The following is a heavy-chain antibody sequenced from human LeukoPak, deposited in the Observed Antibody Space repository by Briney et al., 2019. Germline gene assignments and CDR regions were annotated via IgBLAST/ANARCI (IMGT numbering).Heavy chain of an antibody. CDR1: GDSVSSNSAA. D-gene: IGHD3-3*01. CDR2: TYYRSKWYN. V-gene: IGHV6-1*01. Sequence: SQTLSLTCAISGDSVSSNSAAWNWIRQSPSRGLEWLGRTYYRSKWYNDYAVSVKSRITINPDTSKNQFSLQLNSVTPEDTAVYYCARQKYYDFWSGYLSSDYYYYMDVWGKGTTVTVSS. CDR3: ARQKYYDFWSGYLSSDYYYYMDV. J-gene: IGHJ6*03.